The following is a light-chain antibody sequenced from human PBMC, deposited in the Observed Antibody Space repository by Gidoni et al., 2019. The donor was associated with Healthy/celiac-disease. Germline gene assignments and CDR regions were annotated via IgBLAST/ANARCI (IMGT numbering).Light chain of an antibody. CDR3: QQLNSYLT. CDR2: AAS. J-gene: IGKJ4*01. CDR1: QGISSY. Sequence: DIQSTQSPSFLSASVGDRVTMTCWASQGISSYLAWYQQKPGKAPQLLIYAASTLQSGVASRFSGSGSGTEFTLTISSLQPEDFATYYCQQLNSYLTFGGGTKVEIK. V-gene: IGKV1-9*01.